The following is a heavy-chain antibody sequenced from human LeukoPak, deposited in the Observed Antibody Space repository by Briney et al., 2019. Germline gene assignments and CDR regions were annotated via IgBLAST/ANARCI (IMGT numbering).Heavy chain of an antibody. CDR1: GGSISSYY. Sequence: SETLSLTCTVSGGSISSYYWSWIRQPPGKGLEWIGYIYTSGSTNYNPSLKSRVTISVDTSKNQSSLKLSSVTAADTAVYYCARHHCTNGVCYFFDYWGQGTLVTVSS. D-gene: IGHD2-8*01. CDR3: ARHHCTNGVCYFFDY. CDR2: IYTSGST. J-gene: IGHJ4*02. V-gene: IGHV4-4*09.